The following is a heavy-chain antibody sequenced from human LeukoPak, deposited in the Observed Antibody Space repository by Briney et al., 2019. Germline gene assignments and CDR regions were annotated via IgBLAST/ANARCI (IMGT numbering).Heavy chain of an antibody. D-gene: IGHD2-21*02. J-gene: IGHJ6*02. CDR2: INPSGGST. CDR3: ARELLSGYYYGMDV. Sequence: ASVTVSCKASGGTFSSYAISWVRQAPGQGLEWMGIINPSGGSTSYAQKFQGRVTMTRDTSTSTVYMELSSLRSEDTAVYYCARELLSGYYYGMDVWGQGTTVTVSS. V-gene: IGHV1-46*01. CDR1: GGTFSSYA.